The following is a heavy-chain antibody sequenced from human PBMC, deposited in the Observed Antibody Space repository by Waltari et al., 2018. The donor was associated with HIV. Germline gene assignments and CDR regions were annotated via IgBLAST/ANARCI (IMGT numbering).Heavy chain of an antibody. CDR3: ASGYGGRNFDF. V-gene: IGHV3-33*01. CDR1: GFTFSNSG. CDR2: IWYDGRNK. D-gene: IGHD5-18*01. Sequence: QVKLVESGGGVVQHGKSVRLSCAASGFTFSNSGMHWVRQAPGKGLEWVAIIWYDGRNKFYADSVKGRFTISRDNSRNTVYLQMDSVRVDDTAVYYCASGYGGRNFDFWGPGTPVSVSS. J-gene: IGHJ4*02.